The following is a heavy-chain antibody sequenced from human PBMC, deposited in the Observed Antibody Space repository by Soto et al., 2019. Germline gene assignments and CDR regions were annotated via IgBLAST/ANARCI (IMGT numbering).Heavy chain of an antibody. V-gene: IGHV4-34*01. CDR2: INHSGGT. CDR3: ATNSKTNYYDVSGYYYDS. J-gene: IGHJ5*01. D-gene: IGHD3-22*01. Sequence: QVQLQQWGAGLLKPSETLSLTCTVYGASLSGYYWNWIRQPPGKRLEWIGEINHSGGTIYNRSLRSRVSMSLDTSKSQFSMKLSSVTAADTAVYYCATNSKTNYYDVSGYYYDSWGQGTLVTVSS. CDR1: GASLSGYY.